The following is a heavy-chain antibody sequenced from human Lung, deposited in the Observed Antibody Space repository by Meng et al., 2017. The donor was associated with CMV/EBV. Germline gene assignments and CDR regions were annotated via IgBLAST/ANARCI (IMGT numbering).Heavy chain of an antibody. Sequence: QAQLVQSGVEVKKPGTSVKLSCKTSGYTFNDYWIHWVRQAPGQGLEWMGRIKPSTGDTSYAQKFRGRLTVTRDTPISTVYMEVNSLTSDDTAVNYCTREGFDYWGQGALVTSPQ. J-gene: IGHJ4*02. CDR1: GYTFNDYW. CDR3: TREGFDY. CDR2: IKPSTGDT. V-gene: IGHV1-2*06.